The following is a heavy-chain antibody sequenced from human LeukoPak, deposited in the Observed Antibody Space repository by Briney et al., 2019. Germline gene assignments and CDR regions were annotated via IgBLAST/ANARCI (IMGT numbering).Heavy chain of an antibody. CDR3: ATRLTWAAAANAVFDY. CDR2: ISWNSGSI. CDR1: GFTFDDYA. J-gene: IGHJ4*02. V-gene: IGHV3-9*01. D-gene: IGHD6-13*01. Sequence: GGSLRLSCAASGFTFDDYAMHWVRQAPGKGLEWVSGISWNSGSIGYADSVKGRFTISRDNAKNSLYLQMNSLRAEDTALYYCATRLTWAAAANAVFDYWGQGTLVTVSS.